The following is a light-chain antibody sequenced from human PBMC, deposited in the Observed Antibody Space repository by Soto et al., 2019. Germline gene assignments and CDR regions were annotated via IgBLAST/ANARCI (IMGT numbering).Light chain of an antibody. V-gene: IGKV1-39*01. J-gene: IGKJ4*01. Sequence: DIQMPQSPPSLSASVGDRVTITCRATQRITGYLNWYQQRPGKAPRLLIHAASKLQSGVPARFSGSGSGTEFTLTISSLQPEDFASYYCQQSYSTPLTFGGGTTV. CDR1: QRITGY. CDR3: QQSYSTPLT. CDR2: AAS.